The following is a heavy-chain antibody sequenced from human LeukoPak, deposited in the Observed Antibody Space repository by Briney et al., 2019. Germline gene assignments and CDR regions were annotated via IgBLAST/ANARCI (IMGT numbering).Heavy chain of an antibody. CDR2: IYYSGST. Sequence: SQTLFLTCAGSCWPLSSGGYYWSWNPPPPRKGPEWVWYIYYSGSTYYNPSLKSRVTISVDTSKNQFSLKLSSVTAADTAVYYCATGPYSSSWYGGFDYWGQGTLVTVSS. J-gene: IGHJ4*02. CDR1: CWPLSSGGYY. V-gene: IGHV4-31*11. D-gene: IGHD6-13*01. CDR3: ATGPYSSSWYGGFDY.